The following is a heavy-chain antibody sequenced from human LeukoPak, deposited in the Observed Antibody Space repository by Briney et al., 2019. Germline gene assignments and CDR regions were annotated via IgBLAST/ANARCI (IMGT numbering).Heavy chain of an antibody. CDR2: IYYGGST. D-gene: IGHD3-22*01. CDR1: GGSISSYY. CDR3: AGGGDSGGYYYPMFDY. V-gene: IGHV4-59*01. Sequence: SETLSLTCTVSGGSISSYYWSWIRQPPGKGLEWIGYIYYGGSTNYNPSLKSRVTISVDTSKNQFSLKLNSVTAADTAVYYCAGGGDSGGYYYPMFDYWGQGTLVTVSS. J-gene: IGHJ4*02.